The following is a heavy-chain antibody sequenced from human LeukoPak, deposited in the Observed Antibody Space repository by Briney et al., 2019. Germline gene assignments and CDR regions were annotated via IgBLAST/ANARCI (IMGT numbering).Heavy chain of an antibody. CDR2: IGAGGTFT. D-gene: IGHD1-26*01. CDR1: GFTFSSYS. J-gene: IGHJ4*02. Sequence: GGSLRLSCAAYGFTFSSYSMNWVRQAPGKGLEWVSGIGAGGTFTYYADSVKGRFTIFRDNSRNTLYLQMNSLIADDTAVYYRAKYGGTYFPSFDYWGQGTLVTVSS. CDR3: AKYGGTYFPSFDY. V-gene: IGHV3-23*01.